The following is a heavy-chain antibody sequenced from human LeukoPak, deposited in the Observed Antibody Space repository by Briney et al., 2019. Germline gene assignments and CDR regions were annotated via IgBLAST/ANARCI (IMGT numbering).Heavy chain of an antibody. J-gene: IGHJ4*02. CDR3: ARRGASDGGYSYGYGY. D-gene: IGHD5-18*01. CDR2: IYPGDSDT. CDR1: GSSFTSYW. Sequence: GESLKISCKGSGSSFTSYWIGWVRQMPGKGLEWMGIIYPGDSDTRYSPSFQGQVTISADKSISTAYLQWSSLKASDTAMYYCARRGASDGGYSYGYGYWGQGTLVTVSS. V-gene: IGHV5-51*01.